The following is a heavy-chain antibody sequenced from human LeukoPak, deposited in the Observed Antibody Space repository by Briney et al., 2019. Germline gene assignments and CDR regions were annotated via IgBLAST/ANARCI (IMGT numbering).Heavy chain of an antibody. J-gene: IGHJ3*02. CDR3: ATSGSRLGAFDI. V-gene: IGHV1-46*01. CDR1: GYTFTSYY. CDR2: INPSGGST. Sequence: ASVKVSCKASGYTFTSYYMHWVRQAPGQGLEWMGIINPSGGSTSYAQKFQGRVTMTRDTSTSTVYMELSSLRSEDTAVYYCATSGSRLGAFDIRGQGTMVTVSS. D-gene: IGHD1-26*01.